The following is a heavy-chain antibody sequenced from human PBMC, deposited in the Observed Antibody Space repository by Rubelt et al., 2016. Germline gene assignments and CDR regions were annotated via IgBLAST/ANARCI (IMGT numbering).Heavy chain of an antibody. CDR2: SHYSGTT. J-gene: IGHJ5*02. D-gene: IGHD6-19*01. CDR3: AGRKAVSGTCYH. V-gene: IGHV4-59*08. Sequence: GWIRRPPGKGLEWIGYSHYSGTTNYSPSLRSRVTMSVDTSQNQVSLRLTSVTAADTAVYYCAGRKAVSGTCYHWGQGTLVTVSS.